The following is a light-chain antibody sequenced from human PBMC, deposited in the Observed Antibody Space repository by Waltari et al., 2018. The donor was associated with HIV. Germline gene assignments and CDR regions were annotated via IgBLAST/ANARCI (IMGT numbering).Light chain of an antibody. V-gene: IGLV2-14*01. CDR1: TSDVGGFKF. J-gene: IGLJ2*01. Sequence: HSALAQPASVSGSPGQSISISCNGTTSDVGGFKFVSWYQHCPRRSPKLLIYAINNRPAGISIRFAGSRTGNIASLTISDLRPEDECSYCCSSYSGDLVPVVFGGGT. CDR3: SSYSGDLVPVV. CDR2: AIN.